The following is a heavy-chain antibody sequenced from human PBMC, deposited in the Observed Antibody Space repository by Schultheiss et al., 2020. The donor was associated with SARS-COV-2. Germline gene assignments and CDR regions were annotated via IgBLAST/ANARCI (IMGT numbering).Heavy chain of an antibody. J-gene: IGHJ4*02. CDR2: ISGSGGST. CDR1: GFTFSSYA. D-gene: IGHD1-1*01. V-gene: IGHV3-23*01. Sequence: GGSLRLSCAASGFTFSSYAMSWVRQAPGKGLEWVSAISGSGGSTYYADSVKGRFTISRDNSKNTLYLQMNSLRAEDTAVYYCAKLLREDRLERRGGDYWGQGTLVTVSS. CDR3: AKLLREDRLERRGGDY.